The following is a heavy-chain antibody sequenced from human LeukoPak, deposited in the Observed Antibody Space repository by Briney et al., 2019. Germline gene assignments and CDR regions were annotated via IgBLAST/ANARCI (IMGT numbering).Heavy chain of an antibody. CDR3: ARGNGYNNNYFDY. V-gene: IGHV3-48*01. CDR2: ISSSSTI. J-gene: IGHJ4*02. Sequence: GGSLRLSCAASGFTFSSYSMNWVRQAPGKGLEWVSYISSSSTIYYADSVKGRFTISRDNAKNSLYLQMDSLRVEDTAVYYCARGNGYNNNYFDYWGQGTLVTVSS. CDR1: GFTFSSYS. D-gene: IGHD5-24*01.